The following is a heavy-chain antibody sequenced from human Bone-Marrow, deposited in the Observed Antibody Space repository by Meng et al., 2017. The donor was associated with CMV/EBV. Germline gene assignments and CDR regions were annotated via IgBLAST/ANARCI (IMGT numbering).Heavy chain of an antibody. CDR1: VWSFSCYD. D-gene: IGHD6-19*01. CDR3: ARAQAVAGRFCVY. J-gene: IGHJ4*02. CDR2: INHSGST. Sequence: QQHQWGPVLANPSDPLSPTCAVDVWSFSCYDWGWIRQPPGKGLEWIGEINHSGSTNYNPSLKSRVTISVDTSKNQFSLKLSSVTAADTAVYYCARAQAVAGRFCVYWGQGTLVTVSS. V-gene: IGHV4-34*01.